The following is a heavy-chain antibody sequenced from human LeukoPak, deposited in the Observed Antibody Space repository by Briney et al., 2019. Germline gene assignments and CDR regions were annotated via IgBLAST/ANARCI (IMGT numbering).Heavy chain of an antibody. J-gene: IGHJ5*02. CDR1: GFTFSSYW. CDR2: INSDGSST. V-gene: IGHV3-74*01. Sequence: HTGGSLRLSCAASGFTFSSYWMHWVRQAPGKGLVWVSRINSDGSSTSYADSVKGRFTISRDNAKNTLYPQMNSLRAEDTAVYYCARESVETLIATNWFDPWGQGTLVTVSS. D-gene: IGHD2-8*01. CDR3: ARESVETLIATNWFDP.